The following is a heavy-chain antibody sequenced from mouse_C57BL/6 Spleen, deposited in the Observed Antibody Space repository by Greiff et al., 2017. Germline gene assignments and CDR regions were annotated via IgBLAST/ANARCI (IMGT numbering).Heavy chain of an antibody. CDR1: GYTFTSYW. J-gene: IGHJ3*01. CDR3: AISSLYYGSRAWFVY. Sequence: VQLQQPGAELVMPGASVKLSCKASGYTFTSYWMHWVKQRPGQGLEWIGEIDPSDSYTNYNQKFKGKSTLTVDKSSSTAYMQLSSLTSEDSAVYYCAISSLYYGSRAWFVYWGQGTLVTVSA. V-gene: IGHV1-69*01. D-gene: IGHD1-1*01. CDR2: IDPSDSYT.